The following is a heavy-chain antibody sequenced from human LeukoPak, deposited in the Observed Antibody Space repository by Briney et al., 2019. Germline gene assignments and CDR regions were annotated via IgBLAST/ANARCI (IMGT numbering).Heavy chain of an antibody. V-gene: IGHV3-48*03. CDR2: IRISGSTI. D-gene: IGHD6-6*01. CDR3: AREGLWGAARDAFDI. Sequence: PGGSLRLSCAASGFTFSSYEMNWVRQAPGKGLEWVSYIRISGSTIYYADSVKGRFTISRDNAKNSLYLQMNSLRVEDTAVYYCAREGLWGAARDAFDIWGQGTMVTVSS. J-gene: IGHJ3*02. CDR1: GFTFSSYE.